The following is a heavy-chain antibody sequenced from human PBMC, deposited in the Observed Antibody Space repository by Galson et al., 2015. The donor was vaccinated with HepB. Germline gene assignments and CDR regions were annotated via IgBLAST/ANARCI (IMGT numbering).Heavy chain of an antibody. CDR2: ISYDGSNK. CDR1: GSTFSSYG. D-gene: IGHD3-3*01. J-gene: IGHJ4*02. CDR3: AKDRLLRFLEALDY. Sequence: SLRLSCAASGSTFSSYGMHWVRQAPGKGLEWVAVISYDGSNKYYADSVKGRFTISRDNSKNTLYLQMNSLRAEDTAVYYCAKDRLLRFLEALDYWGQGTLVTVSS. V-gene: IGHV3-30*18.